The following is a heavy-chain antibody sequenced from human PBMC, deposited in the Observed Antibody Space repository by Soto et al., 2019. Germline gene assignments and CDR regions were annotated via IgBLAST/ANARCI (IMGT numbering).Heavy chain of an antibody. CDR2: IQNDGSRT. Sequence: EVQLVESEGGLVQRGGSLRLSCAASGFTFDYYWMHWVRQAPGQGLVWVAHIQNDGSRTTYADSVKGRFTISSDNAKNTMYLQMNSLGAEDTAVYYCARGNLGGFDLWGQGTTVTVSS. D-gene: IGHD4-4*01. CDR3: ARGNLGGFDL. V-gene: IGHV3-74*01. CDR1: GFTFDYYW. J-gene: IGHJ3*01.